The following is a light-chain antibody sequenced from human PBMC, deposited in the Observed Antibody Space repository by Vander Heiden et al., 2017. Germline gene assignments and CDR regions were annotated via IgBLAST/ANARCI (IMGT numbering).Light chain of an antibody. CDR2: KVS. J-gene: IGKJ2*01. CDR3: MQCTHWPYT. Sequence: DAVMQQSELPLPVLVGRPAFNSNRTSQSLVYPDGNTYLNWFHQRPGQSPRRLIYKVSNRESGVPDRFSGSVSGTDFILRISSVEAEDVGVYYCMQCTHWPYTFGQGTNLEIK. V-gene: IGKV2-30*01. CDR1: QSLVYPDGNTY.